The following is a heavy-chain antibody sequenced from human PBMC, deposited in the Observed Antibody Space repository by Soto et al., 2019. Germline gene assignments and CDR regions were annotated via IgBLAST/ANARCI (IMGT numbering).Heavy chain of an antibody. D-gene: IGHD3-16*01. V-gene: IGHV5-51*01. Sequence: PEESLKISCEGSGYSFTSYFIGWVRQMPGKGLEWMGTIYPGDSDTRYSPSFQGQVTISADKSISTAYLQWSSLQASDTAMYYCARRFGQGRSPSCADYWGQGTLVTVSS. J-gene: IGHJ4*02. CDR1: GYSFTSYF. CDR2: IYPGDSDT. CDR3: ARRFGQGRSPSCADY.